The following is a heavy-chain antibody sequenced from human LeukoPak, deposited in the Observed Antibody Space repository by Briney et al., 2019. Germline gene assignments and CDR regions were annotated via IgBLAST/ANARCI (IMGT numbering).Heavy chain of an antibody. V-gene: IGHV3-21*01. Sequence: GGSLRLSCAASGFTFSSYSMNWVRQAPGKGLEWVSSISSSSSYIYYADSVKGRFTISRDNAKNSLYLQMNSLRAEDTAVYYCARRVATVDSYNWCDPWGQGTLVTVSS. CDR2: ISSSSSYI. CDR3: ARRVATVDSYNWCDP. J-gene: IGHJ5*02. CDR1: GFTFSSYS. D-gene: IGHD5-12*01.